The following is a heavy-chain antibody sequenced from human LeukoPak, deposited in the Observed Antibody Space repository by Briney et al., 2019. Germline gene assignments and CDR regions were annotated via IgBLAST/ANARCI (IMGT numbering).Heavy chain of an antibody. CDR1: GFTFSSYG. CDR3: ARVGFGSGNFYPSYGMDV. D-gene: IGHD3-10*01. V-gene: IGHV3-33*01. CDR2: IWYDGSNK. Sequence: GRSLRLSCAASGFTFSSYGMHWVRQAPGKGLEWVAVIWYDGSNKYYADSVKGRFTISRDNSKNTLYLQMNSLRAEDSAVYYCARVGFGSGNFYPSYGMDVWGQGTTVTVSS. J-gene: IGHJ6*02.